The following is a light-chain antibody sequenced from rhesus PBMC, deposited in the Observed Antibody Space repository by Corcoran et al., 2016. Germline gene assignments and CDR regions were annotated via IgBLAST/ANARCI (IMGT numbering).Light chain of an antibody. CDR3: QHSYGTPWT. V-gene: IGKV1-74*01. CDR1: ENVNNY. Sequence: DIQMTQSPSSLSASVGDRVTITCRASENVNNYLHWYQQKPGKAPTLLIYSASTLQSGVPSRFSGSGSGTDYTFTISSLQPEDVATYYCQHSYGTPWTFGQGTKVEIK. CDR2: SAS. J-gene: IGKJ1*01.